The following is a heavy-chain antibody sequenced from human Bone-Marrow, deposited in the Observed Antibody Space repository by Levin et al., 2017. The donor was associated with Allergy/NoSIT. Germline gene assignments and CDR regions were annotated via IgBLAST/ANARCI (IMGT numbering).Heavy chain of an antibody. J-gene: IGHJ4*02. D-gene: IGHD5-12*01. CDR3: AQVAGIGPKGGNFHGNPFDY. Sequence: PGGSLRLSCAGSGFAFSRYSFTWVRQAAGKGLEWVSYIGTSSSAIYYADSVKGRFTISRDNAKNSVYLEMNSLRDEDTAVYYCAQVAGIGPKGGNFHGNPFDYWGQGALVTVSS. V-gene: IGHV3-48*02. CDR2: IGTSSSAI. CDR1: GFAFSRYS.